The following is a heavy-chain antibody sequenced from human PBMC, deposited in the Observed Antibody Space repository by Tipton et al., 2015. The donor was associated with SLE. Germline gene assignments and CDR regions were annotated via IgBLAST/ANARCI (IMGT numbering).Heavy chain of an antibody. CDR3: ARGGYSSSSPDY. CDR2: IYHSGST. J-gene: IGHJ4*02. CDR1: GGSIGSGGYS. V-gene: IGHV4-30-2*01. Sequence: TLSLTCAVSGGSIGSGGYSWSWIRQPPGKGLEWIGYIYHSGSTYYNPSLKSRVTISVDRSKNQFSLKLSSVTAADTAVYYCARGGYSSSSPDYWGQGTLVTVSS. D-gene: IGHD6-13*01.